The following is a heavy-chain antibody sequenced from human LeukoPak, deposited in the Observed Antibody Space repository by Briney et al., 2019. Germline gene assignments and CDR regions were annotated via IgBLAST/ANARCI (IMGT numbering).Heavy chain of an antibody. CDR3: ARDDTESGGIDY. CDR1: GGSISSSSYY. V-gene: IGHV4-39*07. CDR2: IYYSGST. D-gene: IGHD6-13*01. Sequence: SETLSLTCTVSGGSISSSSYYWGWLRQPPGKGLEWIGSIYYSGSTYYNPSLKSRVTISVDTSKNQFSLKLSSVTAADTAVYYCARDDTESGGIDYWGQGTLVTVSA. J-gene: IGHJ4*02.